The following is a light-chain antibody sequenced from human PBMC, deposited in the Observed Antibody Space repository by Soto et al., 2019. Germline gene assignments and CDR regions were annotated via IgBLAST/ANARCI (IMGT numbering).Light chain of an antibody. CDR3: QQYNNWPPYT. V-gene: IGKV3-15*01. Sequence: EIVMTQSPATLSVSPGERATLSCRASQSVSSNLAWYQQKPGQAPRLLIYGASTRATGIPARFSGSGSGTEFHLTIRILQAEDFAVYYCQQYNNWPPYTFGQGTKLAIK. CDR1: QSVSSN. J-gene: IGKJ2*01. CDR2: GAS.